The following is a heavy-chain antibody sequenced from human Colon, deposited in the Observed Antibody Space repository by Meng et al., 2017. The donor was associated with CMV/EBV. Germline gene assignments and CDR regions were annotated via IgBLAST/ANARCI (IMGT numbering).Heavy chain of an antibody. V-gene: IGHV1-2*02. D-gene: IGHD5-18*01. CDR1: GYTFTGYL. CDR2: INPPTGGT. CDR3: ARDADTGYFDY. Sequence: ASVKVSCKTSGYTFTGYLMHWVRQAPGQWPEWIGWINPPTGGTNFAQKFQGRITMTRDTSIKTAYMDLRNLISDDTAVYYCARDADTGYFDYWGQGTLVTVSS. J-gene: IGHJ4*02.